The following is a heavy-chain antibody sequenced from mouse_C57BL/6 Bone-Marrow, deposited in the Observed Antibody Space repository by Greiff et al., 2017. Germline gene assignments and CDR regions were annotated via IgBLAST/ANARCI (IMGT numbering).Heavy chain of an antibody. D-gene: IGHD1-1*01. J-gene: IGHJ2*01. Sequence: SGAELMKPGASVKLSCKATGYTFTGYWIEWVKQRPGHGLEWIGEILPGSGSTNYNEKFKGKATFTADTSSNTAYMQLSSLTTEDSAIYYCAKRGVYYYGSSPVYFDYWGQGTTLTVSS. CDR1: GYTFTGYW. V-gene: IGHV1-9*01. CDR3: AKRGVYYYGSSPVYFDY. CDR2: ILPGSGST.